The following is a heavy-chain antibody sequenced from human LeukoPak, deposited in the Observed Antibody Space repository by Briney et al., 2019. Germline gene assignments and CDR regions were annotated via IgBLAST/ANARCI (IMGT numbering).Heavy chain of an antibody. CDR2: IGALNGDT. CDR1: DYTFISYA. D-gene: IGHD3-16*02. J-gene: IGHJ6*02. CDR3: ARTTYFDYVSGTYPYYYGMDV. Sequence: ASVKVSCKAYDYTFISYAITWVRQAPGQGLEWMGWIGALNGDTNYTQRLQGRISMTTDTSTSTAYMELRSLRSADTAVYYCARTTYFDYVSGTYPYYYGMDVWGQGTTVTVSS. V-gene: IGHV1-18*01.